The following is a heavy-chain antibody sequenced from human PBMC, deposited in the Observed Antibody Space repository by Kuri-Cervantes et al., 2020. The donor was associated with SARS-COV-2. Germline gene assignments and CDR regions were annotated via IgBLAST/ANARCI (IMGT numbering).Heavy chain of an antibody. CDR2: IIPIFGTA. D-gene: IGHD2-15*01. J-gene: IGHJ4*02. CDR1: GGAFSSYA. CDR3: ARVYPSGGSCYDY. Sequence: SVKVSCKASGGAFSSYAISWVRQAPGQGLEWMGGIIPIFGTANYAQKFQGRVTITADKSTSTAYMELSSLRSEDTAVYYCARVYPSGGSCYDYWGQGTLVTVSS. V-gene: IGHV1-69*06.